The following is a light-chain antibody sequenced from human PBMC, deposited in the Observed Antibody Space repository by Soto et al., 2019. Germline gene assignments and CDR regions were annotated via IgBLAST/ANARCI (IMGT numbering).Light chain of an antibody. CDR2: EVN. CDR3: ISFTTTSTHV. Sequence: QSSLTQPASLSGSPGQSITISCTGPSSDIGAYDYVSWSQQHPGKAPKLMISEVNNRPSGVSNRFSGAKSGNTASLTISGLQVEDEAEHLCISFTTTSTHVFGTGTKVTVL. CDR1: SSDIGAYDY. J-gene: IGLJ1*01. V-gene: IGLV2-14*01.